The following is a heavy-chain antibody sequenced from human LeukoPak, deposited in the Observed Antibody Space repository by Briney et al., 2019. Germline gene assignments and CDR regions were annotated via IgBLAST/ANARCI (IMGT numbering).Heavy chain of an antibody. V-gene: IGHV1-69*05. CDR2: IIPIFGTA. J-gene: IGHJ4*02. Sequence: GASVTVSCKASGGTFSSYAISWVRQAPGRGLEWMGRIIPIFGTANYAQKFQGRVTITTDESTSTAYMELSSLRSEDTAVYYCARETGEPFYFDYWGQGTLVTVSS. CDR3: ARETGEPFYFDY. D-gene: IGHD3-10*01. CDR1: GGTFSSYA.